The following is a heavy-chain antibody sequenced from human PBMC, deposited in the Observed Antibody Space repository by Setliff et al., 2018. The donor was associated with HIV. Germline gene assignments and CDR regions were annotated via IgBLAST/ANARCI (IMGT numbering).Heavy chain of an antibody. Sequence: SETLSLTCTVSGGSIRTGAYYWGWIRQPPGKGLEWIGSIYYDGRTFYKPFLKSRLTISVDTSKNQFSLSLNSVTAAGTAVYFCARGGAVSADFDSWGQGTLVTVSS. CDR2: IYYDGRT. CDR1: GGSIRTGAYY. J-gene: IGHJ5*01. D-gene: IGHD3-16*01. V-gene: IGHV4-39*07. CDR3: ARGGAVSADFDS.